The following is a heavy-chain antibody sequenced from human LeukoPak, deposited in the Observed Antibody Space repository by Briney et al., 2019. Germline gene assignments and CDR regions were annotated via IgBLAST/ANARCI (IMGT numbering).Heavy chain of an antibody. D-gene: IGHD2-15*01. J-gene: IGHJ4*02. CDR1: GGSFSGYY. V-gene: IGHV4-34*01. CDR2: INHSGST. CDR3: ARGSSGGDDY. Sequence: PSETLSLTCAVYGGSFSGYYWSWIRQPPGKGLEWIGEINHSGSTNYNPSLKSRATISVDTSKSQFSLKLSSVTAADTAVYYCARGSSGGDDYWGQGTLVTVSS.